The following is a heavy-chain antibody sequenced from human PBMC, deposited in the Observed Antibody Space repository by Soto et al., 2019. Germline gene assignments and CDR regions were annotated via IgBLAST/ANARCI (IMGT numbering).Heavy chain of an antibody. J-gene: IGHJ5*02. CDR2: MNPNSGNT. V-gene: IGHV1-8*01. Sequence: QVQLVQSGAEVKKPGASVKVSCKASGYTFTNYDINWVRQATGQGLEWMGWMNPNSGNTGYAQKFQGRVTMTRNTSIRTAYMELSSLGSEDTAVYYCARGPTYYYDSSGHLYNWFDPWGQGTLVTVSS. D-gene: IGHD3-22*01. CDR3: ARGPTYYYDSSGHLYNWFDP. CDR1: GYTFTNYD.